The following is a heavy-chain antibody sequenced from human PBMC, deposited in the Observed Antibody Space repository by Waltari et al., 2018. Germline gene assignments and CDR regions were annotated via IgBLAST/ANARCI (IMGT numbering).Heavy chain of an antibody. CDR1: GGTFSSYA. D-gene: IGHD6-6*01. V-gene: IGHV1-69*13. CDR2: IIPILGTA. J-gene: IGHJ4*02. Sequence: QVQLVQSGAEVKKPGSSVKVSCKASGGTFSSYAISWVRQAPGQGLEWMGGIIPILGTANYAQKFQCRGTVTADDSTSAADMERSILRSADAALYCCASEYSSSSSAVDYWGQGTLVPVSA. CDR3: ASEYSSSSSAVDY.